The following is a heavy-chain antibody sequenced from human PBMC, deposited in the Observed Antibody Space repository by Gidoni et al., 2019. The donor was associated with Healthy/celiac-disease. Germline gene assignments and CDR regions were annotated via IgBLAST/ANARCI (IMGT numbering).Heavy chain of an antibody. D-gene: IGHD3-10*01. V-gene: IGHV4-31*03. J-gene: IGHJ6*02. CDR2: IYYSGST. CDR3: AREIGEDYYHGMDV. Sequence: QVQLQESGPGLVKPSQTLSLTCTGSGGSISSGGYYWSWIRQHPGKGLEWIGYIYYSGSTYYNPSLKSRVTISIDTSKKQFSLRLSSVTAADTAVYYCAREIGEDYYHGMDVWGQGTTVTVSS. CDR1: GGSISSGGYY.